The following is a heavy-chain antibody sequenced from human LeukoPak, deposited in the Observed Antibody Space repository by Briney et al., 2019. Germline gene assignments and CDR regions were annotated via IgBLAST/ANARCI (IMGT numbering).Heavy chain of an antibody. CDR2: IYYSGST. Sequence: PSETLSLTCTVSGGSISSYYWSWIRQPPGKGLEWIGYIYYSGSTNYNPSLKSRVTILVDTSKNQFSLKLSSVTAADTAVYYCARDRRIAVATYYYYYGMDVWGQGTTVTVFS. D-gene: IGHD6-19*01. J-gene: IGHJ6*02. CDR3: ARDRRIAVATYYYYYGMDV. V-gene: IGHV4-59*01. CDR1: GGSISSYY.